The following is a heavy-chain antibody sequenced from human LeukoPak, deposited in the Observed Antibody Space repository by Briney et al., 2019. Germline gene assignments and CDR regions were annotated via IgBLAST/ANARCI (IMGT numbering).Heavy chain of an antibody. Sequence: GESLKISCRGSGYSFTTYWIGWVRQMPGKGLEWMGIIYPGDSDTRYTPSFQGQVTMSADKSINTAYLQWSSLKASHTAMYYCARRQGCSSTSCPPDYWGQGTLVTVSP. CDR1: GYSFTTYW. D-gene: IGHD2-2*01. CDR3: ARRQGCSSTSCPPDY. CDR2: IYPGDSDT. V-gene: IGHV5-51*01. J-gene: IGHJ4*02.